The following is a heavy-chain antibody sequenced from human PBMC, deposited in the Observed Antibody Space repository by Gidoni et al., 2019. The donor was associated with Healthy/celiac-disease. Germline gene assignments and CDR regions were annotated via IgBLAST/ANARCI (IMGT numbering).Heavy chain of an antibody. CDR3: ARSRGPFRRNGACYFDL. V-gene: IGHV4-31*02. J-gene: IGHJ2*01. CDR2: IYYSGST. Sequence: RGSISSGGYYWSWIRQHPGKGLGWIGYIYYSGSTYYNPSLKSRVTKSVYNSKTQFPLKLGSLPPATPALYSCARSRGPFRRNGACYFDLWARGTLFTVSS. CDR1: RGSISSGGYY. D-gene: IGHD2-8*01.